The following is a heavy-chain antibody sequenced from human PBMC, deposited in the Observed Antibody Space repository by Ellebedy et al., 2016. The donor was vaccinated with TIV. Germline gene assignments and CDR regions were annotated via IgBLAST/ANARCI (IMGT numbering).Heavy chain of an antibody. D-gene: IGHD4-17*01. CDR1: GFNFRSYW. Sequence: GESLKISCAASGFNFRSYWMTWVRQAPGKGLEWVAKIRQEGDEIYYVESVKGRFTIPRDNAKNSLFLQLNSRRVEDTAVYYCARRASYGDYAVQVNPWFDPWGQGTLVTVSS. V-gene: IGHV3-7*01. CDR2: IRQEGDEI. J-gene: IGHJ5*02. CDR3: ARRASYGDYAVQVNPWFDP.